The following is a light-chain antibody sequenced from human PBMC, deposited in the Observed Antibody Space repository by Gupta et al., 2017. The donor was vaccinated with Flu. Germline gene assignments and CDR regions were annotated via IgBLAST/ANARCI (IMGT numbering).Light chain of an antibody. V-gene: IGKV2-28*01. CDR3: MQSLQTPLFT. CDR1: QSLLHSNGYSY. J-gene: IGKJ3*01. Sequence: DIVMTQSPLSLSVTPGEPAFISCRSSQSLLHSNGYSYLDWYLQRPGQSPQLLIYLASNRASGVPDRFSGSGSGTDFTLKISRVEADDVGVYYCMQSLQTPLFTFGPGTKVDLK. CDR2: LAS.